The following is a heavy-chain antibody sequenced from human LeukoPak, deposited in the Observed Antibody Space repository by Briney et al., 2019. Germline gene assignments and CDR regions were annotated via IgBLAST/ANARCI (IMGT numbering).Heavy chain of an antibody. V-gene: IGHV4-59*08. CDR2: IYYIGST. CDR3: AGTSDDYYGSGSSKGDY. D-gene: IGHD3-10*01. CDR1: GGSISSYY. J-gene: IGHJ4*02. Sequence: PSETLSLTCTVSGGSISSYYWSWIRQPPGKGLEWIGYIYYIGSTNYNPSLKSRVTISVDTSKNQFSLKLSSVTAADTAVYYCAGTSDDYYGSGSSKGDYWGQGTLVTVSS.